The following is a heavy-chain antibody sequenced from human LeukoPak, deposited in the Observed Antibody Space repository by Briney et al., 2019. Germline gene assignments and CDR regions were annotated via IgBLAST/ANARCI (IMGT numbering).Heavy chain of an antibody. CDR3: AGPLRWELLGGEHDAFDI. CDR2: ISSSSSTI. D-gene: IGHD1-26*01. V-gene: IGHV3-48*01. J-gene: IGHJ3*02. Sequence: GGSLRLSCAASGFTFSSYSMNWVRQAPGKGLEWVSYISSSSSTIYYADSVKGRFTISRDNAKNSLYLQMNSLRAEDTAVYYCAGPLRWELLGGEHDAFDIWGQGTMVTVSS. CDR1: GFTFSSYS.